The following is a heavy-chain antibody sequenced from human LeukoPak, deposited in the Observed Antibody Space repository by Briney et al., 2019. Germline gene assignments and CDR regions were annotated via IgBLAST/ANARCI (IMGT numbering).Heavy chain of an antibody. J-gene: IGHJ4*02. D-gene: IGHD3-22*01. V-gene: IGHV3-21*01. CDR2: IGRSDTYI. Sequence: GGSLRLSCVVSGFTFSNYNMNWVRQAPGKGLEWVSSIGRSDTYIYYADSVTGRFTISRDNAKNTLYLQMNSLRAEDTAVYYCARTTLGSYYYDSSGYYYFDYWGQGTLVTVSS. CDR3: ARTTLGSYYYDSSGYYYFDY. CDR1: GFTFSNYN.